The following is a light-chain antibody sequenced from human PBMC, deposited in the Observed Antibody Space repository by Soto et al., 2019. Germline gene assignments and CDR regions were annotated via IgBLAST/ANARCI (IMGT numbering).Light chain of an antibody. V-gene: IGLV2-8*01. CDR1: SGDIGSYNR. J-gene: IGLJ2*01. CDR3: SSYAASDSFVV. CDR2: EVY. Sequence: QSVLTQPASVSGSPGQSITISCTGTSGDIGSYNRVSWYQQHPGKAPKLIIYEVYKRPSGVPDRFSGSKSGNTASLTVSGLQAEDEAEYYCSSYAASDSFVVFGGGTKLTVL.